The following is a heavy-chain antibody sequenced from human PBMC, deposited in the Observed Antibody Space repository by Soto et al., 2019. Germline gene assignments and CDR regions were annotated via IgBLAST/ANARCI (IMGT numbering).Heavy chain of an antibody. Sequence: GGSLRLSCAASGFTFSSYAMSWVRQAPGKGLEWVSAISGSGGSTYYADSVKGRFTISRDNSKNTLYLQMNSLRAEDTAVYYCAKAGYSSSWYSLVYFDYWGQGTLVTVSS. J-gene: IGHJ4*02. CDR1: GFTFSSYA. CDR2: ISGSGGST. D-gene: IGHD6-13*01. V-gene: IGHV3-23*01. CDR3: AKAGYSSSWYSLVYFDY.